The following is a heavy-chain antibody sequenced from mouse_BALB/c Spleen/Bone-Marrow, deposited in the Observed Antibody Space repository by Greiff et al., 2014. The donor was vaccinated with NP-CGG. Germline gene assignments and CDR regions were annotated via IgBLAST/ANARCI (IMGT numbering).Heavy chain of an antibody. Sequence: EVNVVESGGGLVKPGGSLKLSCAAPGFTFSDYYMYWVRQTPEKRLEWVATISDGGNYTYYPDSVKGRFTISRDNAKNNLYLQMSSLKSEDTAMYFCTRGGFAYWGQGTLVTVSA. J-gene: IGHJ3*01. V-gene: IGHV5-4*02. CDR1: GFTFSDYY. CDR2: ISDGGNYT. CDR3: TRGGFAY.